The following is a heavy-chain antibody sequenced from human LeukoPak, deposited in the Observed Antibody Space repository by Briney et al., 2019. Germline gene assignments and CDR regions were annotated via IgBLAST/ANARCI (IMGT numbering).Heavy chain of an antibody. J-gene: IGHJ2*01. CDR3: ARNGQYFDL. CDR1: GGSFSGYY. D-gene: IGHD2-8*01. CDR2: INHSGST. V-gene: IGHV4-34*01. Sequence: SETLSLTCAVYGGSFSGYYWSWIRQPPGKGLEWIGEINHSGSTNYNPSLKSRVTISVDTSKNQFSLKLSSVIAADTAVYYCARNGQYFDLWGRGTLVTVSS.